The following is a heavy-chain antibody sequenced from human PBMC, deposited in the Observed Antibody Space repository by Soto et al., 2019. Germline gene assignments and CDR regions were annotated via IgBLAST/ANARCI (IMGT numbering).Heavy chain of an antibody. Sequence: EVQLVESGGGLVQPGGSLRLSCAAPGFTFSSYWMSWVRQAPGKGLEWVANIKGDGSGTYYVDSMRGRFTISRDNAKNSLYLQMNTLRAEDTAVYFCAREDTVATLRFWGQGTLVTVSS. CDR2: IKGDGSGT. V-gene: IGHV3-7*03. D-gene: IGHD2-21*02. CDR1: GFTFSSYW. J-gene: IGHJ4*02. CDR3: AREDTVATLRF.